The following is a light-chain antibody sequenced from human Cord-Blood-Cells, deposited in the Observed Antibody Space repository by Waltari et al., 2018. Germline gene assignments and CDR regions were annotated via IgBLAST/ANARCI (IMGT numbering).Light chain of an antibody. CDR2: DGS. CDR1: SSAVGGYNY. Sequence: QSALTQPASVSGSPGQSITISCTGTSSAVGGYNYVSWYQQHPGKAPKLMIYDGSNRPSGVSNRFSGSKSGNTASLTISGLQAEDEADYYCSSYTSSSTLDVFGGGTKLTVL. J-gene: IGLJ3*02. V-gene: IGLV2-14*03. CDR3: SSYTSSSTLDV.